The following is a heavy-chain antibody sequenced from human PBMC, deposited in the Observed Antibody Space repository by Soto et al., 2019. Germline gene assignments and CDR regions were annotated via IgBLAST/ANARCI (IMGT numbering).Heavy chain of an antibody. D-gene: IGHD3-16*01. CDR3: ARMDPSLFAGGEWFDP. Sequence: QVQLVQSGPEVKVPGSSVKVSCQASGGTFANFAITWVRQAPGQGLEWVGGIIPTFGTVDYAQSFQGRVTITADESAGTSYMELYSLRSDDTAIYYCARMDPSLFAGGEWFDPWGQGTLVTVSS. CDR2: IIPTFGTV. J-gene: IGHJ5*02. V-gene: IGHV1-69*01. CDR1: GGTFANFA.